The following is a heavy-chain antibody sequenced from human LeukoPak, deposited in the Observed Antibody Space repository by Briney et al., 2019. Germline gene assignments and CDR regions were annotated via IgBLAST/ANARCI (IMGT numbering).Heavy chain of an antibody. CDR1: RWSLSAYH. D-gene: IGHD4-23*01. V-gene: IGHV4-34*01. CDR2: INHSGCT. J-gene: IGHJ3*02. Sequence: SEALSLTCPVYRWSLSAYHWSGMGQSAARGLEGMGEINHSGCTNYSPSLKSRVTMSGDTSKNQSSLKLSSVTAADTVVYDWARNALTTDYGGNSGTAFDIWGQGTMVTVSS. CDR3: ARNALTTDYGGNSGTAFDI.